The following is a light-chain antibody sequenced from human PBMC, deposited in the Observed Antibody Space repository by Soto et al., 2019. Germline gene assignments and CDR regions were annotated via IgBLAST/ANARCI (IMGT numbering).Light chain of an antibody. V-gene: IGKV3-20*01. Sequence: EIVLTQSPGTLSLSPGVRATLSCTASQSVSGSYLAWYQQKPGQAPRLLIYGSSSRATGIPDRFSGSGSGTDFPLTISRLEPEDFAVYYCQQYGNSPLTFGRGTKVESK. J-gene: IGKJ4*01. CDR3: QQYGNSPLT. CDR1: QSVSGSY. CDR2: GSS.